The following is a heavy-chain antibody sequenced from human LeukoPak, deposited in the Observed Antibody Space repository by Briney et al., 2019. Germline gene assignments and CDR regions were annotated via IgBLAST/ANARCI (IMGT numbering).Heavy chain of an antibody. J-gene: IGHJ3*02. CDR1: GYTFTSYY. D-gene: IGHD3-16*02. CDR3: TREGVYAPDPSSYHRDAFDI. Sequence: GASVKVSCKASGYTFTSYYMHWVRQAPGQGLEWMGIINPSGGSTSYAQKFQGRVTMTRDTSTSTVYMELSRLESGDTAVYYCTREGVYAPDPSSYHRDAFDIWGQGTVVIVSS. V-gene: IGHV1-46*01. CDR2: INPSGGST.